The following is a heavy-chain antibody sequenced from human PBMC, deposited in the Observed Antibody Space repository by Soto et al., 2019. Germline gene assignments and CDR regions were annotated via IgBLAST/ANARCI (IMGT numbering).Heavy chain of an antibody. CDR2: ISAYNGNT. CDR3: ASSGEVAYDYVWGSYRSHYYYYGMDV. D-gene: IGHD3-16*02. CDR1: GYTFTSYG. Sequence: ASVKVSCKASGYTFTSYGISWVRQAPGQGLEWMGWISAYNGNTNYAQKLQGRVTMTTDISTGTAYMELRSLRSDDTAVYYCASSGEVAYDYVWGSYRSHYYYYGMDVWGQGTTVTVSS. J-gene: IGHJ6*02. V-gene: IGHV1-18*01.